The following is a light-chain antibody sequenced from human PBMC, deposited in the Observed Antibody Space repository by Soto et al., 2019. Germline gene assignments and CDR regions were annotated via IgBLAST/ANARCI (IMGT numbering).Light chain of an antibody. V-gene: IGKV1-39*01. Sequence: DIQMTQSPSSLSASVGDRVTITCRASQSIGRFLNWHQQKPGKAPNVLINVASTLRSGVPSRFSGSGSGTDFNLTINSLQPEDFATYFYQQSFTTPLTFGGGTKVDIK. CDR1: QSIGRF. CDR3: QQSFTTPLT. CDR2: VAS. J-gene: IGKJ4*01.